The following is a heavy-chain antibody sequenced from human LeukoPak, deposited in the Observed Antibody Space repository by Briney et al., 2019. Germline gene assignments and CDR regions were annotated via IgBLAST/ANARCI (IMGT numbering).Heavy chain of an antibody. CDR2: IYSDNT. D-gene: IGHD6-19*01. V-gene: IGHV3-53*01. CDR3: ARGRGLGELAVASFDS. Sequence: GGSLRLSCTVSGFTVSSNSMSWVRQAPGKGLEWVSFIYSDNTHYSDSVKGRFTISRDNSKNTLYLQMNSLRAEDTAVYYCARGRGLGELAVASFDSWGQGTLVTVSS. J-gene: IGHJ4*02. CDR1: GFTVSSNS.